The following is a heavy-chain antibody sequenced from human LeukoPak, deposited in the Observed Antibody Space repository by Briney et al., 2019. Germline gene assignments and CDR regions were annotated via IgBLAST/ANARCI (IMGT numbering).Heavy chain of an antibody. CDR2: ISSSSSYI. J-gene: IGHJ5*02. CDR1: GFTFSRYS. CDR3: AKTTLSGYENNWIDP. Sequence: GGSLRLSCAASGFTFSRYSMNWVRQAPGKGLEWVSSISSSSSYIYYADSVKGRFTISRDNAKNSLYLQMNSLSGDDTAVYYCAKTTLSGYENNWIDPWGQGTLVTVSS. V-gene: IGHV3-21*01. D-gene: IGHD5-12*01.